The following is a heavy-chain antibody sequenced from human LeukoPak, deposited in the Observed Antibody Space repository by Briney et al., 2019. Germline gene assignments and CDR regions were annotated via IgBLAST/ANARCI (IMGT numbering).Heavy chain of an antibody. CDR3: ATDRREERSDWNRDRFTY. CDR1: GFTLGDFG. CDR2: IREDGSER. V-gene: IGHV3-7*05. Sequence: PGRSLRLSCTASGFTLGDFGMSWVRQAPGRGPEWVANIREDGSERNYVDSVKGRFTISRDNAKNSLYLQMNNLTAEDTAFYYCATDRREERSDWNRDRFTYWGQGTLVTVSS. J-gene: IGHJ4*02. D-gene: IGHD1-1*01.